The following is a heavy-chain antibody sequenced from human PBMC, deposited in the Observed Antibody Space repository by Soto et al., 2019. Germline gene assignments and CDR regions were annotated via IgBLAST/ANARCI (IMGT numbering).Heavy chain of an antibody. J-gene: IGHJ6*02. D-gene: IGHD6-13*01. Sequence: EVQLVESGGGLVKPGGSLRLSCAVSGFTFNSYSMNWVRQAPGKGLEWVSSISSFSNYMYYTDSVKGRFTISRDNARNSLNLQMNSLRAEDTVVYYCARAGGNSRTTPNPRAYDIDVWGQGTTVTVS. CDR3: ARAGGNSRTTPNPRAYDIDV. CDR2: ISSFSNYM. V-gene: IGHV3-21*01. CDR1: GFTFNSYS.